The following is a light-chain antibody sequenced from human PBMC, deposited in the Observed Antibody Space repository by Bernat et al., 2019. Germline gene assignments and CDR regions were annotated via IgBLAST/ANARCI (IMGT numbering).Light chain of an antibody. J-gene: IGLJ2*01. Sequence: SDELTQPPSVPVSPGQTARITCSGDSLPRQYAYWYQQKPGQAPVMVIKKDIERPSGIPERFSGSSSGTTVTLTISGVQAEDEADYYCQSSDSSGSDVLFGGGTKLTVL. CDR2: KDI. CDR3: QSSDSSGSDVL. CDR1: SLPRQY. V-gene: IGLV3-25*02.